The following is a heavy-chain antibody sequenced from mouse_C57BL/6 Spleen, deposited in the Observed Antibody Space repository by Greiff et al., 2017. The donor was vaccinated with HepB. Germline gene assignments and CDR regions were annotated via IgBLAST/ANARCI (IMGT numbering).Heavy chain of an antibody. J-gene: IGHJ2*01. V-gene: IGHV5-6*01. Sequence: EVHLVESGGDLVKPGGSLKLSCAASGFTFSSYGMSWVRQTPDKRLEWVATISSGGSYTYYPDSVKGRFTISRDNAKNTLYLQMSSLKSEDTAMYYCARQGPLNSFDYWGQGTTLTVSS. CDR1: GFTFSSYG. D-gene: IGHD3-3*01. CDR3: ARQGPLNSFDY. CDR2: ISSGGSYT.